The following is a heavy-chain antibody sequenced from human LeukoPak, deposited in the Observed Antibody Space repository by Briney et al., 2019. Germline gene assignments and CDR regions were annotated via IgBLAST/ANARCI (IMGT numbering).Heavy chain of an antibody. CDR1: GFTFSSSG. J-gene: IGHJ4*02. CDR2: IWYDGSNK. D-gene: IGHD6-19*01. CDR3: ARTIAVAGPYYFDY. V-gene: IGHV3-33*01. Sequence: GGSLRLSCAASGFTFSSSGMHWVGQAPGKGLEWVAVIWYDGSNKYYAESVKGRFTISRDNSKNTLFLQMNSLRADDTAVYYCARTIAVAGPYYFDYWGQGTLVTVSS.